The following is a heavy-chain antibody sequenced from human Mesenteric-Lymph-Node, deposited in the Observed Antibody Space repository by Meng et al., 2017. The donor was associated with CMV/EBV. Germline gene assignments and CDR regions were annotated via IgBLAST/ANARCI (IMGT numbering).Heavy chain of an antibody. D-gene: IGHD6-6*01. Sequence: GESLKISCAASGFTFSNAWMSWVRQAPGKGLEWVGRIKSKTDGGTTDYAAPVKGRFTISRDDSKNTLYLQMNSLKTDDTAVYYCIRVKLGSSKYFDLWGRGTLVTVSS. CDR2: IKSKTDGGTT. CDR1: GFTFSNAW. V-gene: IGHV3-15*01. CDR3: IRVKLGSSKYFDL. J-gene: IGHJ2*01.